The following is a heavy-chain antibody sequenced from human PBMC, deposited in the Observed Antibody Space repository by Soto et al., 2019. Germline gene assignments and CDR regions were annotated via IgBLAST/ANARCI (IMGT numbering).Heavy chain of an antibody. Sequence: QVQLVQSGAEVKKPGSSVKVSCKASGGTFSSYAISWVRQAPGQGLEWMGGIIPIFGTANYAQKFQGRVTITADESMSTAYMELSSLRSEDTAVYYCARSLGYCSSTSCFVAATPENYYYYGMDVWGQGTTVTVSS. CDR3: ARSLGYCSSTSCFVAATPENYYYYGMDV. D-gene: IGHD2-2*01. V-gene: IGHV1-69*01. CDR1: GGTFSSYA. CDR2: IIPIFGTA. J-gene: IGHJ6*02.